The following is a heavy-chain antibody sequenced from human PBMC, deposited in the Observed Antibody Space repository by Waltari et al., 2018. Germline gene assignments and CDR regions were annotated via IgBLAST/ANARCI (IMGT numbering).Heavy chain of an antibody. D-gene: IGHD3-16*01. CDR3: ARGRLGRWYFDL. Sequence: QVQLQQWGAGLLKPSETLSLTCAVYGGSFSGYSWSWIRQPPGKGLEWIGEINHSGSTNYNPSLKSRVTISVDTSKNQFSLKLSSVTAADTAVYYCARGRLGRWYFDLWGRGTLVTVSS. CDR2: INHSGST. J-gene: IGHJ2*01. V-gene: IGHV4-34*01. CDR1: GGSFSGYS.